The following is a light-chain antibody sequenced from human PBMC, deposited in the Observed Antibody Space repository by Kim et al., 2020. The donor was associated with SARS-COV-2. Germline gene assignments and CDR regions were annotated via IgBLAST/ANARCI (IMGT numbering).Light chain of an antibody. CDR2: YDS. CDR1: NIGSKS. CDR3: QVWDSSSDHWV. Sequence: SSELTQPPSVSVAPGKTASITCGGNNIGSKSVHWYQQKPGQAPVLVIYYDSDRPSGIPERFSGSNSGNTATLTISRVEAGDEADYYCQVWDSSSDHWVLG. V-gene: IGLV3-21*04. J-gene: IGLJ3*02.